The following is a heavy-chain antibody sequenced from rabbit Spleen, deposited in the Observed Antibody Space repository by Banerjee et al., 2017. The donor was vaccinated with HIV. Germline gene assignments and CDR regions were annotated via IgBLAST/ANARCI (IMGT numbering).Heavy chain of an antibody. D-gene: IGHD4-1*01. V-gene: IGHV1S40*01. CDR3: ERDTDSGGLHFGL. J-gene: IGHJ4*01. Sequence: QSLEESGGDLVKPGASLTLTCTASGVSFSTYYFMCWVRQAPGKGLEWIACIYTGSSGSTYNASWAKGRVTIAKTSATTVTLQRTSLTAADTATYFCERDTDSGGLHFGLWGQGTLVTVS. CDR2: IYTGSSGST. CDR1: GVSFSTYYF.